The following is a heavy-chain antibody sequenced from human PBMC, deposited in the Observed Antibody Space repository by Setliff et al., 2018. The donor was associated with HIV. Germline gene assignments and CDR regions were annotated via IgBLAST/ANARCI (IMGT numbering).Heavy chain of an antibody. CDR2: ISAYNGNT. D-gene: IGHD6-19*01. CDR1: GYTFTSYA. Sequence: ASVKVSCKASGYTFTSYAMHWVRQAPGQGLEWMGWISAYNGNTNYAQKLQGRVTMTTDTSTSTVYMEMRSLRSDDTAVYYCARQYSSGSRLDYWGQGTLVTVSS. CDR3: ARQYSSGSRLDY. V-gene: IGHV1-18*01. J-gene: IGHJ4*02.